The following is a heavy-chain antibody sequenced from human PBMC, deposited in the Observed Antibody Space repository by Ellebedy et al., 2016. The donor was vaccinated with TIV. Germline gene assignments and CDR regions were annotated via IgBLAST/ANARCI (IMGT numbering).Heavy chain of an antibody. CDR1: GDSISGYY. CDR3: ARSGSWYTPYDY. CDR2: IYSSGSG. J-gene: IGHJ4*02. V-gene: IGHV4-59*01. Sequence: MPSETLSLTCTVSGDSISGYYWSWIRQPPGKGLEWIGYIYSSGSGEYNPSLKSRVTMSVDTSRGQFSLRLNSVTAADTAVYYCARSGSWYTPYDYWGQGTLVTVSS. D-gene: IGHD2-15*01.